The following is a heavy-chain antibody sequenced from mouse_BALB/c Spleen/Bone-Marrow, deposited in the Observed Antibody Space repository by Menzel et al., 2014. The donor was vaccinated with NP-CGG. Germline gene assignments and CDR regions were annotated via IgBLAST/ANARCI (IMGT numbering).Heavy chain of an antibody. Sequence: VHVKQSGTALAWPGASVKMSCKASGYTFTTYWMHWGKQRPGQGLEWIGAVSPGNSDTTYNQKFKGKAKLTAVTSTSTAYMELSSLTNEDSAVYCCTRVALYKYDETKDYWGQGTSVTVSS. V-gene: IGHV1-5*01. CDR3: TRVALYKYDETKDY. J-gene: IGHJ4*01. D-gene: IGHD2-14*01. CDR1: GYTFTTYW. CDR2: VSPGNSDT.